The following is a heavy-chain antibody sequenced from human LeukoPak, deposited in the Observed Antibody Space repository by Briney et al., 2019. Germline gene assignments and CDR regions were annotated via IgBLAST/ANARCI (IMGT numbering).Heavy chain of an antibody. CDR3: ARGWYYYGSGSYPGFDY. CDR2: INPNSGGT. CDR1: GYTFTGYY. V-gene: IGHV1-2*06. J-gene: IGHJ4*02. Sequence: ASVKVSCKASGYTFTGYYMHWVRQAPGQGLEWMGRINPNSGGTNYAQKFQGRVTMTRDTSISTAYMELSRLRSDDTAVYYCARGWYYYGSGSYPGFDYWGQGTLVTVSS. D-gene: IGHD3-10*01.